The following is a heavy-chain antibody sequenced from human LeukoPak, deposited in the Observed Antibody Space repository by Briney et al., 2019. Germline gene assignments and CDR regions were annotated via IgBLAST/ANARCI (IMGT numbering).Heavy chain of an antibody. J-gene: IGHJ4*02. CDR2: ISGSGGST. D-gene: IGHD1-26*01. Sequence: PGGSLRLSCAASGFAFRNYAMSWVRQAPGKGLEWVSAISGSGGSTYYADSVKGRFTISRDNSKNTLYLQMNSLRAEDTAVYYCAKAKVYWAIYYFDYWGQGTLVTVSS. CDR1: GFAFRNYA. CDR3: AKAKVYWAIYYFDY. V-gene: IGHV3-23*01.